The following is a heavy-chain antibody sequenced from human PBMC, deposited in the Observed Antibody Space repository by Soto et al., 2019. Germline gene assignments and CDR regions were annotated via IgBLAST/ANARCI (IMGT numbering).Heavy chain of an antibody. CDR2: INPNSGGT. CDR3: ARAYDCWSGPIPMDV. D-gene: IGHD3-3*01. CDR1: GYGFAGGS. Sequence: SAPVSCKASGYGFAGGSMLWVRPETGQGLEWMGWINPNSGGTNYAQKFQGRVTMTRDTSISTAYMELSRLRSDDTAAYYCARAYDCWSGPIPMDVLVQRTTVLV. J-gene: IGHJ6*02. V-gene: IGHV1-2*02.